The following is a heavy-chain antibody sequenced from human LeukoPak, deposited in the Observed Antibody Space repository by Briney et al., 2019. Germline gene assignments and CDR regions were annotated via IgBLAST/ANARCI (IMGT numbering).Heavy chain of an antibody. J-gene: IGHJ3*02. D-gene: IGHD2-2*01. Sequence: GASVKVSCKASGGTFSSYAISWVRQAPGQGLEWMGGIIPIFGTANYAQKFQGRVTITTDESTSTAYMGLSSLRSEDTAVYYCATSKYCSSTSCPGINAFDIWGQGTMVTVSS. CDR1: GGTFSSYA. CDR2: IIPIFGTA. CDR3: ATSKYCSSTSCPGINAFDI. V-gene: IGHV1-69*05.